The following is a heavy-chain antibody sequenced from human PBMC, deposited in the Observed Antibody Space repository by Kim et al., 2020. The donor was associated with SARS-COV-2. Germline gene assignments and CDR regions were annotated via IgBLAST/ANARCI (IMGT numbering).Heavy chain of an antibody. D-gene: IGHD3-10*01. V-gene: IGHV3-23*01. J-gene: IGHJ4*02. Sequence: SGEGRFNISRDNSKNTLYLQMNSLRAEETAVYYCAKDTYYYGSGNYVFDYWGQGTLVTVSS. CDR3: AKDTYYYGSGNYVFDY.